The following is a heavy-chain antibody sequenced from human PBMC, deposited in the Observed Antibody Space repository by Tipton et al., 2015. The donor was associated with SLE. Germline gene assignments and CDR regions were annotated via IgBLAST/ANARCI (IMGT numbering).Heavy chain of an antibody. V-gene: IGHV4-59*01. CDR3: ARSSWGYAFDI. CDR2: VYYTGSI. D-gene: IGHD6-6*01. CDR1: GGSINNYY. J-gene: IGHJ3*02. Sequence: GLVKPSETLSRTCTVSGGSINNYYWTWIRQPPGGGLEWIGYVYYTGSINYNPSLKSRVTISLDRSKNQFSLRLNSVTAADTAVYYCARSSWGYAFDIWGQGTMVAVSS.